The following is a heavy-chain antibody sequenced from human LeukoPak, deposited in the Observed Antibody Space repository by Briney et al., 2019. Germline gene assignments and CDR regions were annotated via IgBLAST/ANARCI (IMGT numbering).Heavy chain of an antibody. CDR1: GGSISSYY. J-gene: IGHJ4*02. V-gene: IGHV4-59*08. CDR2: IYYSGST. CDR3: ARQYFDY. Sequence: SETLSLTCTVSGGSISSYYWSWIRQPPGKGLEWIGYIYYSGSTNYNPSLKSRVTISVDTSKNQFSLKLSSVTAADTAVYYYARQYFDYWGQGTLVTVSS.